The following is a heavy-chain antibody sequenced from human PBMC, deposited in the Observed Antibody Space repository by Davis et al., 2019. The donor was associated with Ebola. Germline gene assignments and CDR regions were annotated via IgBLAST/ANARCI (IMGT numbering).Heavy chain of an antibody. V-gene: IGHV3-30*18. D-gene: IGHD1-26*01. CDR3: AKRGVGATYYFDY. J-gene: IGHJ4*02. CDR1: GFTFSSYG. CDR2: ISYDGSNK. Sequence: GESLKISCAASGFTFSSYGMHWVRQAPGKGLEWVAVISYDGSNKYYADSVKGRFTISRDNSKNTLYLQMNSLRAEDTAVYYCAKRGVGATYYFDYWGQGTLVTVSS.